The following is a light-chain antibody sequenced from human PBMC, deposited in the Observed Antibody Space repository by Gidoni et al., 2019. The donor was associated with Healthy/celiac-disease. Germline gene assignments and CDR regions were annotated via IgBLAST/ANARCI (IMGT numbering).Light chain of an antibody. CDR2: EVS. Sequence: QSALTQPASESGSPGQSITISCTGTSSDVGGYNYVSWYPQHPGKAPKLLIYEVSNRPSGVSTRFSGSKSGTTASLTISGLQAEDEADYYCSSYTSSSTVVFGGGTKLTVL. CDR1: SSDVGGYNY. V-gene: IGLV2-14*01. J-gene: IGLJ2*01. CDR3: SSYTSSSTVV.